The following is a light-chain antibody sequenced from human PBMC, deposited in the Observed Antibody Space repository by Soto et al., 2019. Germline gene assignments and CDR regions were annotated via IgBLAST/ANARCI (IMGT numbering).Light chain of an antibody. J-gene: IGLJ2*01. Sequence: QTVVTQSPSASASLGASVKLTCTLSSGHSSYAIAWHQQQPEKGPRYLMKLNSDGSHSKGDGIPDRFSGSSSGAERYLTISSLQSEDEADYCCQTWGTGIRVFGGGTKLTVL. CDR3: QTWGTGIRV. CDR1: SGHSSYA. CDR2: LNSDGSH. V-gene: IGLV4-69*01.